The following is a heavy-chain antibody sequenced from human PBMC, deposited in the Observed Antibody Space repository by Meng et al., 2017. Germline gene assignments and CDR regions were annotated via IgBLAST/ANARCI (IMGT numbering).Heavy chain of an antibody. CDR1: GFIVSSNY. CDR3: ARFMTSVNVLDY. Sequence: GESLKISCAASGFIVSSNYMTWVRQAPGKGLEWVSVIYSADSTYYADSVKGRFTISSDNSKNTLYLQMNSLRAEDTAVYYCARFMTSVNVLDYWGQGNRVTGCS. J-gene: IGHJ4*02. CDR2: IYSADST. D-gene: IGHD4-17*01. V-gene: IGHV3-53*01.